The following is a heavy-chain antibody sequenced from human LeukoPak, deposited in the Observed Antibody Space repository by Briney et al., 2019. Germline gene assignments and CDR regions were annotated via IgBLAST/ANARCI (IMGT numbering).Heavy chain of an antibody. Sequence: GRSLRLSCAASGFTFSSYGMHWVRQAPGKGLEWVAVTSYDGSNKYYADSVKGRFTISRDNSKNTLYLQMNSLRAEDTAVYYCAKGNVKGGKWLPGYFDYWGQGTLVTVSS. D-gene: IGHD6-19*01. CDR3: AKGNVKGGKWLPGYFDY. CDR1: GFTFSSYG. J-gene: IGHJ4*02. CDR2: TSYDGSNK. V-gene: IGHV3-30*18.